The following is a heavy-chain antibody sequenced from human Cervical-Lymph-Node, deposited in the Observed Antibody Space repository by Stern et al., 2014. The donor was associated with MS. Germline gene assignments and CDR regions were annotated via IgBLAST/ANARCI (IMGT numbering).Heavy chain of an antibody. J-gene: IGHJ4*02. D-gene: IGHD5-24*01. V-gene: IGHV4-59*01. CDR1: GGSISGYD. CDR3: ARSRDAYSPLAY. Sequence: VQLVESGPGLVKPSETLSLTCTVSGGSISGYDCSWIRQPPGKGLEWIGHIYYSGSTNYMPSLKSRVSISIDTPKNQFPLKLSSVTAADTAVYYCARSRDAYSPLAYWGQGALVTVSS. CDR2: IYYSGST.